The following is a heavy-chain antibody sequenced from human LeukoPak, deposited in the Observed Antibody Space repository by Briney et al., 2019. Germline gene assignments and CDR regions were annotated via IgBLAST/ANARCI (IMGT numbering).Heavy chain of an antibody. CDR1: GFTFSSYS. J-gene: IGHJ4*02. D-gene: IGHD2-21*01. CDR3: ARAGIVVVIAHFDY. Sequence: GGSLRLSCAASGFTFSSYSMNWVRQAPGKGLEWVSYISSSSSTIYYADSVKGRFTISRDNAKNSLYLQMNSLRAEDTAVYYCARAGIVVVIAHFDYWGQGTPVTVSS. CDR2: ISSSSSTI. V-gene: IGHV3-48*01.